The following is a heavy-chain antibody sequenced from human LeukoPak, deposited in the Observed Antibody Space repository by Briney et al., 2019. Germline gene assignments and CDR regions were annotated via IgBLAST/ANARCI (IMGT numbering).Heavy chain of an antibody. J-gene: IGHJ4*02. V-gene: IGHV3-23*01. CDR3: AKGLRILV. Sequence: GGSLRLSCAASGFTFNTYGMTWVRQAPGKGLEWVSSITGSGLNTYYADSVKGRFTISRDNSRDTLYLEMNTLRVEDTAVYHCAKGLRILVWGQGTLVTVSS. CDR2: ITGSGLNT. D-gene: IGHD6-6*01. CDR1: GFTFNTYG.